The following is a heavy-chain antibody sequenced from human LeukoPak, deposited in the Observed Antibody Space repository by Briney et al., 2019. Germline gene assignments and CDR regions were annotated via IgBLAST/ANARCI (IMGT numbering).Heavy chain of an antibody. Sequence: AASVKVSCKASGYTFTSYDINWVRQATGQGLEWMGIINPSGGSTSYAQKFQGRVTMTRDTSTSTVYMELSSLRSEDTAVYYCARDLAYSSGPPYGMDVWGQGTTVTASS. D-gene: IGHD6-19*01. J-gene: IGHJ6*02. CDR3: ARDLAYSSGPPYGMDV. CDR1: GYTFTSYD. V-gene: IGHV1-46*01. CDR2: INPSGGST.